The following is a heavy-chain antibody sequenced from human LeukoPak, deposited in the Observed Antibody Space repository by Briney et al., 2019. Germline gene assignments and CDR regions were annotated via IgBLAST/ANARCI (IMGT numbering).Heavy chain of an antibody. CDR3: ARADRLRWFGDPRRPYYYGLDV. V-gene: IGHV5-51*01. Sequence: KNGESLKISCKASGYSFADYWIGWVRQMPGKGLEWMGIIYPGDSDTRYSPSFQGQVTISADKSISTAYLQWSSLKASDTAIYYCARADRLRWFGDPRRPYYYGLDVWGQGTTVTVSS. CDR2: IYPGDSDT. CDR1: GYSFADYW. J-gene: IGHJ6*02. D-gene: IGHD3-10*01.